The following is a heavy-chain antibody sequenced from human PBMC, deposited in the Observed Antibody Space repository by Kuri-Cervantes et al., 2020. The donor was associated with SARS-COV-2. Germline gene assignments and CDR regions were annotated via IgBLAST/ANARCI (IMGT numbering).Heavy chain of an antibody. J-gene: IGHJ4*02. V-gene: IGHV1-69*13. CDR3: AREAGYSTYVSQSYYFDY. CDR2: IIPIFGTA. Sequence: SVKVSCKASGHTFTNYYFYWVRQAPGQGLEWMGGIIPIFGTANYAQKFQGRVTITADESTSTAYMELSSLRSEDTAVYYCAREAGYSTYVSQSYYFDYWGQGTLVTVSS. D-gene: IGHD5-18*01. CDR1: GHTFTNYY.